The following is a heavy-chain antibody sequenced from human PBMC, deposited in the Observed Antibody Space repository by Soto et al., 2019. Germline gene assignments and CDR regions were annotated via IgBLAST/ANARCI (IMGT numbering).Heavy chain of an antibody. D-gene: IGHD1-26*01. Sequence: SGPTLVNPTQTLTLTCTFSGFSLSTSGMCVSWIRQPPGKALEWLALIDWDDDKYYSTSLKTRLTISKDTSKNQVVLTMTNMDPVDTATYYCARIQYVGRRIVEAVDIWGQGTRVTVAS. CDR1: GFSLSTSGMC. J-gene: IGHJ3*02. CDR3: ARIQYVGRRIVEAVDI. CDR2: IDWDDDK. V-gene: IGHV2-70*01.